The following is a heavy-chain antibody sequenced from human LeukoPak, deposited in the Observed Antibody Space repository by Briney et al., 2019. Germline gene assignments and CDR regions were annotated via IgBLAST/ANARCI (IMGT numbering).Heavy chain of an antibody. D-gene: IGHD3-22*01. Sequence: SRSLRLSCAASGFTFDDYAMHWARQAPGKGLEWVSGISWNSGSIGYADSVKGRFTISRDNAKNSLYLQMNSLRAEDMALYYCAKDYYYDSSGPFDYWGQGTLVTVSS. CDR2: ISWNSGSI. CDR3: AKDYYYDSSGPFDY. V-gene: IGHV3-9*03. CDR1: GFTFDDYA. J-gene: IGHJ4*02.